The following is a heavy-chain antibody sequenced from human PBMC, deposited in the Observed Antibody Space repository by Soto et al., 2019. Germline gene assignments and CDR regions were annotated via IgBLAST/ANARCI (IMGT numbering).Heavy chain of an antibody. CDR2: IWYTGSNQ. V-gene: IGHV3-33*01. J-gene: IGHJ6*02. Sequence: GGSLRLSFAASGFSFSSYCMRWFRQAPGEALGXVAVIWYTGSNQSYADSAKGRFTISRDNSKKTLYMQMNSLRAEDTAVYYCARDWHSSSWFHYYYGMDVWGQGTTVTVSS. CDR1: GFSFSSYC. CDR3: ARDWHSSSWFHYYYGMDV. D-gene: IGHD6-13*01.